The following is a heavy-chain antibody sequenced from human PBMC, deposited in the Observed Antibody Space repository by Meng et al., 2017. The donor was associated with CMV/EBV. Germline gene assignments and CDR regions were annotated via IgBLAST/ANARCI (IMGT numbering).Heavy chain of an antibody. D-gene: IGHD2-2*01. J-gene: IGHJ6*02. CDR3: AREAQLLRNNYYYYGMDV. V-gene: IGHV3-20*04. CDR1: GFTFDDYG. Sequence: GESLKISCAASGFTFDDYGMSWVRQAPGKGLEWVSGINWNGGSTGDADSVQGRFTISRDNAKNSLYLQMNSLRAEDTALYYCAREAQLLRNNYYYYGMDVWGQGDTVTVSS. CDR2: INWNGGST.